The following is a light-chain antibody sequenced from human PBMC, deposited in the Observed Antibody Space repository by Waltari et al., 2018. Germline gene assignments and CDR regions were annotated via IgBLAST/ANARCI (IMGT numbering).Light chain of an antibody. V-gene: IGKV1-33*01. CDR2: DAS. CDR1: QDISNY. CDR3: QQYDNLPIT. Sequence: DIQMTQSPSSLSASVGDRVTITCRASQDISNYLNWYQQKPGRAPKLLIYDASNLETGVPSRFSGSVSGTDFTFTISSLQPEDIATYYCQQYDNLPITFGQGTRLEIK. J-gene: IGKJ5*01.